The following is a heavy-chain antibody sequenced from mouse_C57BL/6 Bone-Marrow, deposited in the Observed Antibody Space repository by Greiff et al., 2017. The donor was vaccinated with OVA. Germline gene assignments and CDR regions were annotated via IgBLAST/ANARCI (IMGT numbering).Heavy chain of an antibody. V-gene: IGHV5-9-1*02. CDR2: ISSGGDYI. J-gene: IGHJ4*01. CDR1: GFTFSSYA. Sequence: EVQRVESGAGLVKPGGTLKLSCAASGFTFSSYAMSWVRQTPEKRLEWVAYISSGGDYIYYADTVKGRFTISRDNARNTLYLQMSGLKSEDTAMYYCTWLLDAMDYWGQGTSVTVSS. CDR3: TWLLDAMDY. D-gene: IGHD1-2*01.